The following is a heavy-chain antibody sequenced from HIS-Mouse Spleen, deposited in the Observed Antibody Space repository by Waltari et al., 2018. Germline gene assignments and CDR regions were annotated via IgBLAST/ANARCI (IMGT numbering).Heavy chain of an antibody. J-gene: IGHJ3*02. Sequence: QVQLQESGPGLVKPSETLSLTCTVSGGSISSYYWIWIRQPAGKGLEWIGRIYTSGSTNYNPSLKSRVTMSVDTSKNQFSLKLSSVTAADTAVYYCARDFHDFWSGYYGGDKKHDAFDIWGQGTMVTVSS. V-gene: IGHV4-4*07. D-gene: IGHD3-3*01. CDR1: GGSISSYY. CDR3: ARDFHDFWSGYYGGDKKHDAFDI. CDR2: IYTSGST.